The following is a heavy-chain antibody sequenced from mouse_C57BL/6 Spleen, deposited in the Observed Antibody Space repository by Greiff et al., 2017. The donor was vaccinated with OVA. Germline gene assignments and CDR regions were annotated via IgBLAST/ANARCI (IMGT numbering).Heavy chain of an antibody. CDR2: IDPEDGDT. J-gene: IGHJ4*01. CDR3: TTGYYYYYAMDY. CDR1: GFNIKDYY. Sequence: EVQLQQSGAELVRPGASVKLSCTASGFNIKDYYMHWVKQRPEQGLEWIGRIDPEDGDTEYAPKFQGKATMTADTSSNTAYLHLSSLTSEDTAVYYCTTGYYYYYAMDYWGQGTSVTVSS. V-gene: IGHV14-1*01. D-gene: IGHD2-3*01.